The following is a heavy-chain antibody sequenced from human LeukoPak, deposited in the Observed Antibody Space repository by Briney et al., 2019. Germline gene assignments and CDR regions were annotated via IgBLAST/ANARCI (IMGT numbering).Heavy chain of an antibody. CDR1: GFGLRDDQ. Sequence: GGSLRLSCAASGFGLRDDQMQWVCQAPGRGFQWVVLISYAGATEASTASVKGRLPFSRDNSKNMAYLKMSSLRFDDTPVYSVARGSHRSGGNYFVDWGQGTLITVSS. J-gene: IGHJ4*01. CDR3: ARGSHRSGGNYFVD. V-gene: IGHV3-30*10. D-gene: IGHD3-10*01. CDR2: ISYAGATE.